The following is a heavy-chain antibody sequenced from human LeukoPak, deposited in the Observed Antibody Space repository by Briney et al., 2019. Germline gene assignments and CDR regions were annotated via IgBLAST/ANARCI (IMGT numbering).Heavy chain of an antibody. V-gene: IGHV4-38-2*02. Sequence: SETLSLTCTVSGYSISTGYYWDWIRQPPGKGLEWIGTFYHSGSTNYNPSLKSRVTISVDTSKNQFSLKLSSVTAADTAVYYCARRDLGATQNFDYWGQGTLVTVSS. CDR3: ARRDLGATQNFDY. J-gene: IGHJ4*02. D-gene: IGHD1-26*01. CDR1: GYSISTGYY. CDR2: FYHSGST.